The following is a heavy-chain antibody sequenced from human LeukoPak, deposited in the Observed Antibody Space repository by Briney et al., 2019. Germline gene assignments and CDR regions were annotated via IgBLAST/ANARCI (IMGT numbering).Heavy chain of an antibody. V-gene: IGHV3-30*02. Sequence: PGGSLRLSCAASGFPFSSYGMHWVRQAPAKGLEWVAFIRYDGSNKYYADSVKGRFTISRDNSKNTLYLQMNSLRAEDTAVYYCASEVGATGDYWGQGTLVTVSS. CDR3: ASEVGATGDY. D-gene: IGHD1-26*01. CDR2: IRYDGSNK. J-gene: IGHJ4*02. CDR1: GFPFSSYG.